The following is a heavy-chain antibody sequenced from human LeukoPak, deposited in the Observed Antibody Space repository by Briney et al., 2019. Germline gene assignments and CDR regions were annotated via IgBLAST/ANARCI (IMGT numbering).Heavy chain of an antibody. CDR2: IYYSGST. V-gene: IGHV4-59*01. CDR3: ARSSDTAPGLNY. CDR1: GGSISSYY. J-gene: IGHJ4*02. D-gene: IGHD5-18*01. Sequence: SETLSLTCTVSGGSISSYYWSWIRQPPGKGLEWIGYIYYSGSTNYNPSPKSRVTISVDTSKNQFSLKLSSVTAADTAVYYCARSSDTAPGLNYWGQGTLVTVSS.